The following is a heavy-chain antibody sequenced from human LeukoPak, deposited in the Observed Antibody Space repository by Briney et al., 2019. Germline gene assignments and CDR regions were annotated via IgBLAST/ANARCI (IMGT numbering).Heavy chain of an antibody. Sequence: GGSLRLSCAASGFPFSDYYMSWIRQAPGKGLEWVSYISNSGRPLYYADSVKGRFTISRDNATNSLYLQVNYLRVEDTAVYYCARERFCSGGTCLDGFDIWGQGTMVTVSS. CDR3: ARERFCSGGTCLDGFDI. J-gene: IGHJ3*02. CDR2: ISNSGRPL. CDR1: GFPFSDYY. D-gene: IGHD2-15*01. V-gene: IGHV3-11*01.